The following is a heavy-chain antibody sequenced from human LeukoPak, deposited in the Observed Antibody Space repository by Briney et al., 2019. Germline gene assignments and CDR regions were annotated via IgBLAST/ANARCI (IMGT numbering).Heavy chain of an antibody. Sequence: GGSLRLSCAASEFTYGMNWVRQAPGKGLECVSAVSSSGSNTYYADSVKGRFTISRDNSKNTLYLQMNSLRAEDTAVYYCARDKGDYHTSGSLFVFGGQGTLVTVSS. CDR1: EFTYG. V-gene: IGHV3-23*01. D-gene: IGHD3-22*01. CDR2: VSSSGSNT. CDR3: ARDKGDYHTSGSLFVF. J-gene: IGHJ4*02.